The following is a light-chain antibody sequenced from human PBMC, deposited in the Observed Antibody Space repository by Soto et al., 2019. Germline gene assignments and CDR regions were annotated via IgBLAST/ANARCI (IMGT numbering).Light chain of an antibody. CDR1: SGHSSYA. Sequence: QPVLTQSPSASVSLGASVKLTCTLSSGHSSYAIAWHQQQPEKGPRYLMKLNSDGSHSKGDGIPDRFSGSSSGAERYLTISRLPSEDEADYYCQTWGTGTWVFGGGTKLTVL. J-gene: IGLJ3*02. CDR3: QTWGTGTWV. CDR2: LNSDGSH. V-gene: IGLV4-69*01.